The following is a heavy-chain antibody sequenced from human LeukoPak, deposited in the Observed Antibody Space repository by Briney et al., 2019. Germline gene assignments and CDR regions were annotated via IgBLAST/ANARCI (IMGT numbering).Heavy chain of an antibody. CDR3: ARFRGSAKGDY. CDR2: LYYSGSN. CDR1: TDSVSSYD. J-gene: IGHJ4*02. V-gene: IGHV4-59*02. D-gene: IGHD3-10*01. Sequence: PSETLSLTCPVDTDSVSSYDRSWTRQPPGKGLEWIGYLYYSGSNNYNPSLKSRVTISVDMSKNQFSLKLSSVTAADTAVYYCARFRGSAKGDYWGQGTLVTVSS.